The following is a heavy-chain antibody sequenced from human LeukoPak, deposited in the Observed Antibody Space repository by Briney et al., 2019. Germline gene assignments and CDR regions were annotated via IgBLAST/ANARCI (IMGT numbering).Heavy chain of an antibody. Sequence: PGGSLRLSCAASGLTFQNTWMHWIRQARGEGLVWVSRIINDAIDTTHADSVKGRFTISRDNAKKTLYLQMNSLRADDTAVYYCAADGEYAFLGWGQGTMVTVSS. CDR1: GLTFQNTW. CDR2: IINDAIDT. D-gene: IGHD2/OR15-2a*01. CDR3: AADGEYAFLG. J-gene: IGHJ3*01. V-gene: IGHV3-74*01.